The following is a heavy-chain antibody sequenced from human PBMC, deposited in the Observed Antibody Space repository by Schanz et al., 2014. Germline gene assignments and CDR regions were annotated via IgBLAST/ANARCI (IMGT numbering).Heavy chain of an antibody. D-gene: IGHD3-3*01. J-gene: IGHJ4*02. V-gene: IGHV3-23*01. CDR3: VRDSFFAFDY. CDR1: GLIFSNYV. CDR2: ITGASDHI. Sequence: EVQLLESGGGLVQPGGSLKLSCAASGLIFSNYVMSWVRQAPGKGLEWVSGITGASDHIDYAESVKGRFTISRDNSKNTVHLQMNSLRAEDTAVYYCVRDSFFAFDYWGQGTLXTVSS.